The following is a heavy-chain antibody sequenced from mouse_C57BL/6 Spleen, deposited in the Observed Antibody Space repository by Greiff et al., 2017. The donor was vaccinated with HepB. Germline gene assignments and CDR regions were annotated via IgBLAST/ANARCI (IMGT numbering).Heavy chain of an antibody. J-gene: IGHJ3*01. D-gene: IGHD2-1*01. CDR2: IWSDGST. CDR1: GFSLTSYG. CDR3: ARHDYYGNYAWFAY. V-gene: IGHV2-6-1*01. Sequence: QVQLKESGPGLVAPSQSLSITCTVSGFSLTSYGVHWVRQPPGKGLEWLVVIWSDGSTTYNSALKSRLSISKDNSKSQVFLKMNSLQTDDTAMYYCARHDYYGNYAWFAYWGQGTLVTVSA.